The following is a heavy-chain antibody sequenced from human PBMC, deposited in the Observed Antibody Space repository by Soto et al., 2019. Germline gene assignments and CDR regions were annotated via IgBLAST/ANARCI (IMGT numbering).Heavy chain of an antibody. Sequence: GGSLRLSCAASGFTFSSYGMHWVRQAPGKGLEWVAVISYDGSNKYYADSVKGRFTISRDNSKNTLYLQMNSLRAEDTAVYYCAKDAKGPYTIFGVVITAIDYYYYGMDVWGQGTTVTVSS. CDR3: AKDAKGPYTIFGVVITAIDYYYYGMDV. V-gene: IGHV3-30*18. CDR1: GFTFSSYG. J-gene: IGHJ6*02. CDR2: ISYDGSNK. D-gene: IGHD3-3*01.